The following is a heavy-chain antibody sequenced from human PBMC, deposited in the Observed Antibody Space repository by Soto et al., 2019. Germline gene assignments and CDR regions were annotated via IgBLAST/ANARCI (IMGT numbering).Heavy chain of an antibody. J-gene: IGHJ6*02. CDR1: GYTFTSYG. V-gene: IGHV1-18*01. D-gene: IGHD3-10*01. CDR2: ISAYNGNT. Sequence: GASVKVSCKASGYTFTSYGISWVRQAPGHGLEWMGWISAYNGNTNYAQKLQGRVTMTTDTSTSTAYMELRSLRSDDTAVYYCARERGRDYYGSGSYWPTTYYYYYYGMDVWGQGTTVTVSS. CDR3: ARERGRDYYGSGSYWPTTYYYYYYGMDV.